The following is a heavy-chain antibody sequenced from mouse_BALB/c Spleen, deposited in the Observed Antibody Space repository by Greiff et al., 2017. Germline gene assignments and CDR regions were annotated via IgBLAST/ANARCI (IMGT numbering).Heavy chain of an antibody. CDR1: GYTFTSYW. J-gene: IGHJ3*01. CDR2: INPSTGYT. Sequence: QLQQSGAELAKPGASVKMSCKASGYTFTSYWMHWVKQRPGQGLEWIGYINPSTGYTEYNQKFKDKATLTADKSSSTAYMQLSSLTSEDSAVYYCARSSYRYHQAYWGQGTLVTVSA. D-gene: IGHD2-14*01. V-gene: IGHV1-7*01. CDR3: ARSSYRYHQAY.